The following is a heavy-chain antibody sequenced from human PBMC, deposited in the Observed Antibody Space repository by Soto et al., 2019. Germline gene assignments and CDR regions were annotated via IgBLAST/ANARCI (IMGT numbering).Heavy chain of an antibody. CDR3: ATWHEREHAYDV. Sequence: GGSLRLSCAAFGLTISGKKYVAWVRQAPGKGLEWVSALYDVDGSFYADSVKGRFTTSSDSSKTTVYLQMNDLRPDDTAVYYCATWHEREHAYDVWGQGTTVTVSS. V-gene: IGHV3-53*01. J-gene: IGHJ3*01. D-gene: IGHD1-1*01. CDR1: GLTISGKKY. CDR2: LYDVDGS.